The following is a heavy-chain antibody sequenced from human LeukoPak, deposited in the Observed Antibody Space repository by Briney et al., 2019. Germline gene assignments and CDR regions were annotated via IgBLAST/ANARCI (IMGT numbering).Heavy chain of an antibody. CDR3: ATYSSLNRREFQY. V-gene: IGHV3-7*01. CDR1: GFTFSNYW. J-gene: IGHJ1*01. D-gene: IGHD3-22*01. Sequence: GGSLRLSCEGSGFTFSNYWMGWVHQAPGEGLQWVANIKTDGSEKYYVDSVKGRFTISRDNAKNSLYLQMNSLRAEDTAVYYCATYSSLNRREFQYWGQGTLLTVSS. CDR2: IKTDGSEK.